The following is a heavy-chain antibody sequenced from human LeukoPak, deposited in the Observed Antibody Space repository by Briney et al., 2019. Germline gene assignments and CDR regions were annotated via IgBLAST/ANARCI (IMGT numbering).Heavy chain of an antibody. D-gene: IGHD2-2*01. CDR3: ARDPGSSWFEG. J-gene: IGHJ5*02. V-gene: IGHV1-2*02. CDR2: IDPNSRGT. CDR1: GYTFTGYY. Sequence: ASVKVSCKASGYTFTGYYLHWLRQAPGQGLEWMGWIDPNSRGTNYAQKFQGRVTMTRDTSISTAYMELSRLTSDDTAVYYCARDPGSSWFEGWGQGTLLTVSS.